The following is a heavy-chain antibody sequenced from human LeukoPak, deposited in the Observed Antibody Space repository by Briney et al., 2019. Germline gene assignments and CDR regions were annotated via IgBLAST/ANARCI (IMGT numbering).Heavy chain of an antibody. Sequence: GGSLRLSCAASGFTVSSNYMSWVRQAPGKGLEWVSVIYSGGSTYHADSVKGRFTISRDNSKNTLYLQMNSLRAEDTAVYYCARDNITMVRGVIAGYYYYGMDVWGQGTTVTVSS. CDR1: GFTVSSNY. J-gene: IGHJ6*02. D-gene: IGHD3-10*01. V-gene: IGHV3-66*01. CDR2: IYSGGST. CDR3: ARDNITMVRGVIAGYYYYGMDV.